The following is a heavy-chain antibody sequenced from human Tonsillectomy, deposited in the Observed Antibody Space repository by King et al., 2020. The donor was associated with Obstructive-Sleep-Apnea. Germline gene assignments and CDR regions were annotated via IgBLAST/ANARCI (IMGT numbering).Heavy chain of an antibody. J-gene: IGHJ4*02. CDR2: IRYDASNK. CDR1: GFTFSSYG. CDR3: AKDRSSGWYSYFDY. V-gene: IGHV3-30*02. Sequence: QLVQSGGGVVQPGRSLRLSCAASGFTFSSYGMHWVRQAPAKGLEWVAVIRYDASNKYFADSVKGRFTISRDNSKNTLYLQMKSLRAEDTAVYYGAKDRSSGWYSYFDYCGQGTLVTVSS. D-gene: IGHD6-19*01.